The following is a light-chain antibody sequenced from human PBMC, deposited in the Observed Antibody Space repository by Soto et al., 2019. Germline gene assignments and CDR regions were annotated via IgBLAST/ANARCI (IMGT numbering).Light chain of an antibody. CDR3: CSYAGSSTV. CDR2: EGD. Sequence: QSVLTQPASVSGSPGQSITISCTGTSSDVGSYNLVSWYQQHPGKVPKLMIYEGDKRPSGVSNRFSGSKSGNTASLTISGLQAEDESDYYCCSYAGSSTVFGTGTKLTVL. V-gene: IGLV2-23*03. CDR1: SSDVGSYNL. J-gene: IGLJ1*01.